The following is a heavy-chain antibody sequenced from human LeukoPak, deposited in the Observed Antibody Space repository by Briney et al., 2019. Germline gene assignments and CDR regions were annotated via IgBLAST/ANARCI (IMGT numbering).Heavy chain of an antibody. CDR1: GFTFSSYW. D-gene: IGHD2-21*02. J-gene: IGHJ5*02. CDR2: IKQDGSEK. CDR3: ARHWGISGGDMNNWFDP. Sequence: QAGGSLRLSCAASGFTFSSYWMSWVRQAPGKGLEWVANIKQDGSEKYYVDSVKGRFTISRDNAKNSLYLQMNSLRAEDTAVYYCARHWGISGGDMNNWFDPWGQGTLVTVSS. V-gene: IGHV3-7*01.